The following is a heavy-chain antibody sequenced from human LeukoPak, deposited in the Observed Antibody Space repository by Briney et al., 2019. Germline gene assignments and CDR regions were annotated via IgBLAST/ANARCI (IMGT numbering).Heavy chain of an antibody. D-gene: IGHD6-6*01. CDR1: GGSINSGSYY. V-gene: IGHV4-31*03. CDR2: IHYSGST. J-gene: IGHJ4*02. Sequence: SETLSLTCTVSGGSINSGSYYWSWIRQHPGKGLEWIGYIHYSGSTYYNPSLKSRLTISVDTSKNQLSLKLSSGTAADTAVYYCAAAATSSSSELGYWGQGTLVTVSS. CDR3: AAAATSSSSELGY.